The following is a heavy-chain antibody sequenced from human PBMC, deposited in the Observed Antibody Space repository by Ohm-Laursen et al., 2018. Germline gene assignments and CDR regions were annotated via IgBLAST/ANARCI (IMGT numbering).Heavy chain of an antibody. CDR1: GFTFDDYA. CDR3: ARGKGVY. CDR2: ISWNSGSI. Sequence: SLRLSCAASGFTFDDYAMHWVRQAPGKGLEWVSGISWNSGSIGYADSVKGRFTISRDNAKNSLYLQMNSLRAEDTAVYYCARGKGVYWGQGSLVTVSS. V-gene: IGHV3-9*01. J-gene: IGHJ4*02.